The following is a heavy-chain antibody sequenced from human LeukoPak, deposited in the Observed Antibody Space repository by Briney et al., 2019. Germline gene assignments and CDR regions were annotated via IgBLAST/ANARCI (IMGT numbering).Heavy chain of an antibody. V-gene: IGHV1-18*01. CDR3: ARGSEFPVGVVSFDI. CDR1: GGTFSSYA. CDR2: ISAYNGNT. J-gene: IGHJ3*02. Sequence: GASVKVSCKASGGTFSSYAISWVRQAPGQGLEWMGWISAYNGNTNYAQKLQGRVTMTTDTSTSTAYMELRSLRSDDTAVYYCARGSEFPVGVVSFDIWGQGTMVTVSS. D-gene: IGHD1-26*01.